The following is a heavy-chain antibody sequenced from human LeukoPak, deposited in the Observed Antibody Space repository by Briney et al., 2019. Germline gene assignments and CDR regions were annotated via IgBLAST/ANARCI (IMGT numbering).Heavy chain of an antibody. Sequence: GESLKISCKGSGYSFTSYWIGWVRQMPGKGLEWMGIIYPGDSDTRYSPSFQGQVTTSADKSISTAYLQWSSLKASDTAMYYCARAGYYDSSGQYYFDYWGQGTLVTVSS. D-gene: IGHD3-22*01. J-gene: IGHJ4*02. CDR1: GYSFTSYW. V-gene: IGHV5-51*01. CDR3: ARAGYYDSSGQYYFDY. CDR2: IYPGDSDT.